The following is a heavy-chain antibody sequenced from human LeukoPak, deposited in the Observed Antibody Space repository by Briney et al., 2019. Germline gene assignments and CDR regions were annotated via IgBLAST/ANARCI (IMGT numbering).Heavy chain of an antibody. CDR2: VSSSGGTI. CDR3: ARGPVSSSGFFDY. V-gene: IGHV3-11*01. Sequence: GGSLRLSCAASGFTFSDYHMSWIRQASGKGLEWVSYVSSSGGTISYADSVKGRFSISRDNAKKSLYLQMNSLRAEDTAVYYCARGPVSSSGFFDYWGQGTLVTVSS. CDR1: GFTFSDYH. D-gene: IGHD3-22*01. J-gene: IGHJ4*02.